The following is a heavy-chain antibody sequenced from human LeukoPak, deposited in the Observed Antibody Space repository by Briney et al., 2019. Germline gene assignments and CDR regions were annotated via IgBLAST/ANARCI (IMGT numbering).Heavy chain of an antibody. CDR1: GFTFSKYW. Sequence: PAGSLRLSCAASGFTFSKYWMLWVRQAPGKELESVSRINTDGTVTTYADSVKGRFTVSRDNADNTMFLQMNSVRDEDTAVYYCATKQWLAPPPDSWGQGTPVTVSS. J-gene: IGHJ4*02. CDR3: ATKQWLAPPPDS. CDR2: INTDGTVT. D-gene: IGHD6-19*01. V-gene: IGHV3-74*01.